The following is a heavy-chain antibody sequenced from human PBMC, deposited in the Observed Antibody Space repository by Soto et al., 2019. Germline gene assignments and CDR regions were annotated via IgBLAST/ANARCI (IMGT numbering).Heavy chain of an antibody. CDR3: ARDFSGYSSSWPNYYYYGMDV. CDR1: GYTFTGYY. Sequence: SVKVPCKASGYTFTGYYMHWVRQAPGQGLEWMGWINPNSGGTNYAQKFQGWVTMTRDTSISTAYMELSRLRSDDTAVYYCARDFSGYSSSWPNYYYYGMDVWGQGTTVSVSS. D-gene: IGHD6-13*01. CDR2: INPNSGGT. J-gene: IGHJ6*02. V-gene: IGHV1-2*04.